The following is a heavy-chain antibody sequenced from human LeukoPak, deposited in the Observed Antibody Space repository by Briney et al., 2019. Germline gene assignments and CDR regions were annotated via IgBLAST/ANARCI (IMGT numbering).Heavy chain of an antibody. Sequence: PGGSLRLSCAASGFTFDDYAMHWVRQAPGKGLEWVSGISWNSGSIGYADSVKGRFTISRDNAKNSLYLQMNSLRAEDTALYYCAKDSYCSGGSCYSPPDYWGQGTLVTVSS. CDR2: ISWNSGSI. CDR3: AKDSYCSGGSCYSPPDY. CDR1: GFTFDDYA. V-gene: IGHV3-9*01. J-gene: IGHJ4*02. D-gene: IGHD2-15*01.